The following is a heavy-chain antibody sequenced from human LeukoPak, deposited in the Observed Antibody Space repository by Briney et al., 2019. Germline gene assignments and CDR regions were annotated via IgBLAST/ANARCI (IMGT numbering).Heavy chain of an antibody. V-gene: IGHV3-64*01. CDR1: GFTFSSYA. CDR3: ARAEDIVVVPAATHFDY. CDR2: ISSNGGST. D-gene: IGHD2-2*01. J-gene: IGHJ4*02. Sequence: GGSLRLSCAASGFTFSSYAMHWVRQAPGKGLEYVSAISSNGGSTYYANSVKGRFTISRDNSKSTLYLQMGSLRAEDMAVYYCARAEDIVVVPAATHFDYWGQGTLVTVSS.